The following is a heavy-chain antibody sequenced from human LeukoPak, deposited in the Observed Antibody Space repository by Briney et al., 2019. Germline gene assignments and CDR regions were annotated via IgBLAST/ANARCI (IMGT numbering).Heavy chain of an antibody. CDR1: GYTLTELS. CDR2: FVPEDGET. Sequence: ASVKVSCKVSGYTLTELSMHWVRQAPGKGLEWMGGFVPEDGETIYAQKFQGRVTMTEDTSTDTAYMELSSLRSEDTAVYYCATVISIAAFDVWFDPWGQGTLVTVSS. D-gene: IGHD6-6*01. J-gene: IGHJ5*02. CDR3: ATVISIAAFDVWFDP. V-gene: IGHV1-24*01.